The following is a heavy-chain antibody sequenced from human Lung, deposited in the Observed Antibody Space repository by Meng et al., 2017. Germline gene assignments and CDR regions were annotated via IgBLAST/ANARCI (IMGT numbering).Heavy chain of an antibody. CDR3: ARGRRNEPLFDY. J-gene: IGHJ4*02. V-gene: IGHV1-69*13. CDR2: LIAVFDKT. CDR1: GGSFSTHT. Sequence: QVQLVQSGAEGNKPGSSVKVACKTSGGSFSTHTFSWVRQAPGQGLEWMGGLIAVFDKTKAAPRFQDRVTFTADESTSTAYMELSSLTFDDTAVYFCARGRRNEPLFDYWGQGTLVTVSS. D-gene: IGHD1-14*01.